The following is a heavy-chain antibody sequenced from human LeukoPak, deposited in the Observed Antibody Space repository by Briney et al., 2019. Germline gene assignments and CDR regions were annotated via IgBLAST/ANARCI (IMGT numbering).Heavy chain of an antibody. CDR3: AKGAVAGAFYWYFDL. V-gene: IGHV3-9*01. CDR2: ISWNSGSI. D-gene: IGHD6-19*01. CDR1: GFTFDDYA. Sequence: GGSLRLSCAASGFTFDDYAMHWVRQAPGKGLEWVSGISWNSGSIGYADSVKGRFTISRDNAKNSLYLQMNSLRAEDTALCYCAKGAVAGAFYWYFDLWGRGTLVTVSS. J-gene: IGHJ2*01.